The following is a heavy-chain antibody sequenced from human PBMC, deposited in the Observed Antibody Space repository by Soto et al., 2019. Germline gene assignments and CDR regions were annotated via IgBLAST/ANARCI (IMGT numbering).Heavy chain of an antibody. CDR2: IYYSGRT. CDR3: ARAVLPATAPFDY. V-gene: IGHV4-59*01. D-gene: IGHD2-2*01. CDR1: GGSINNYY. J-gene: IGHJ4*02. Sequence: SETLSLTCTVSGGSINNYYWSWIRQPPGKGLEWIGYIYYSGRTNYNPSLKSRVTISVDTSKNQFSLKLSSVTAADTAVYYCARAVLPATAPFDYWGQGTLVTVSS.